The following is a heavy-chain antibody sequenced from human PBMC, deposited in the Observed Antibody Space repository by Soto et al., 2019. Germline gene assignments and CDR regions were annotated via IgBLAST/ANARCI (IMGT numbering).Heavy chain of an antibody. CDR1: GYTCTSHG. J-gene: IGHJ3*02. V-gene: IGHV1-18*04. Sequence: QVQLVQSGGEVKKPGASVKVSCKASGYTCTSHGISWVRQAPGQGLEWMGWISTYNGKTDYAQKFHDRLTMTAATRTTTGYMELRSLRSDDTAVYYCARLLTEGVTYREDAFDIWGQGTKVTVSS. CDR2: ISTYNGKT. CDR3: ARLLTEGVTYREDAFDI. D-gene: IGHD3-9*01.